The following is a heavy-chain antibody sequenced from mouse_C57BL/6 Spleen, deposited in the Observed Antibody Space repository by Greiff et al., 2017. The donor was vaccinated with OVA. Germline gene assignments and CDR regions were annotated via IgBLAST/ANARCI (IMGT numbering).Heavy chain of an antibody. CDR3: ARSLRGFDY. CDR1: GYTFTSYW. J-gene: IGHJ2*01. V-gene: IGHV1-50*01. CDR2: IDPSDSYT. Sequence: QVQLQQPGAELVKPGASVKLSCKASGYTFTSYWMQWVKQRPGQGLEWIGEIDPSDSYTNYNQKFKGKATLTVDTSSSTAYMQLSSLTSEDSAVYDCARSLRGFDYWGQGTTLTVSS. D-gene: IGHD1-1*01.